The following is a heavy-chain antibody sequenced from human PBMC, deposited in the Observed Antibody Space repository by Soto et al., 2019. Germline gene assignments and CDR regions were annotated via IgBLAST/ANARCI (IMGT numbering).Heavy chain of an antibody. J-gene: IGHJ5*02. CDR2: ISSSSSYI. D-gene: IGHD6-6*01. CDR1: GFTFSSYS. Sequence: GGSLRLSCAASGFTFSSYSMNWVRQAPGKGLEWVSSISSSSSYIYYADSVKGRFTISRDNAKNSLYLQTNSLRAEDTAVYYCARDKGAARPYWFDPWGQGTLVTVSS. V-gene: IGHV3-21*01. CDR3: ARDKGAARPYWFDP.